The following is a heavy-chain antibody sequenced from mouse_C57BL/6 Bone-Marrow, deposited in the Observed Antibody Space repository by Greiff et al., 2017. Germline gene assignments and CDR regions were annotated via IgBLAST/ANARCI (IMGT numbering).Heavy chain of an antibody. CDR1: GYTFTSYW. Sequence: VQLQQPGAELVMPGASVKLSCKASGYTFTSYWMHWVKQRPGQGLEWIGEIDPSDSYTNYNQKFKGKSTLTVDKSSSTAYMQLSSLTSEDSAVYYCAREGSSGYGFAYWGQGTLVTVSA. J-gene: IGHJ3*01. D-gene: IGHD3-2*02. V-gene: IGHV1-69*01. CDR2: IDPSDSYT. CDR3: AREGSSGYGFAY.